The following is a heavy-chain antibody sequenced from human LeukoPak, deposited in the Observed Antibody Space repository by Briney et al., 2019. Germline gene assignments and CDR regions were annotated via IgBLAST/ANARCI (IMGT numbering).Heavy chain of an antibody. J-gene: IGHJ4*02. Sequence: GGSLGLSCAGSGFTFSSYGMHWFRKAPGKGLEGLAFIRYDGSNKYYADSVKGRFTISRDNSKNTLYLQMNSLRAEDTAVYYCARESWGYSGSYSDYWGRGTLVTVSS. D-gene: IGHD1-26*01. V-gene: IGHV3-30*02. CDR2: IRYDGSNK. CDR1: GFTFSSYG. CDR3: ARESWGYSGSYSDY.